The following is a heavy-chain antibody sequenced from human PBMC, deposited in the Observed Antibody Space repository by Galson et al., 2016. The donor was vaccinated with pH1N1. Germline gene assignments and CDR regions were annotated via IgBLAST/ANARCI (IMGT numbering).Heavy chain of an antibody. D-gene: IGHD6-13*01. V-gene: IGHV1-2*02. CDR2: INPNSGGT. CDR1: GYTFTGYY. Sequence: SVKVSCKASGYTFTGYYMHWVRQAPGQGLEWMGWINPNSGGTNYAQKFQGRVTMTRDTSISTAYMELSRLRSDDTAVYYCARWDSGTWDGDYYYGMDVWGQGTTVTVSS. CDR3: ARWDSGTWDGDYYYGMDV. J-gene: IGHJ6*02.